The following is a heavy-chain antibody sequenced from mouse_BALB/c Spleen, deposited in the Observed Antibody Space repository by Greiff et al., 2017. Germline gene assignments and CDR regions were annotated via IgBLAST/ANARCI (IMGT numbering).Heavy chain of an antibody. CDR2: ISSGGGST. V-gene: IGHV5-12-1*01. J-gene: IGHJ3*01. Sequence: EVMLVESGGGLVKPGGSLKLSCAASGFAFSSYDMSWVRQTPEKRLEWVAYISSGGGSTYYPDTVKGRFTISRDNAKNTLYLQMSSLKSEDTAMYYCARHPLITTVKGTPWFAYWGQGTLVTVSA. CDR1: GFAFSSYD. D-gene: IGHD1-1*01. CDR3: ARHPLITTVKGTPWFAY.